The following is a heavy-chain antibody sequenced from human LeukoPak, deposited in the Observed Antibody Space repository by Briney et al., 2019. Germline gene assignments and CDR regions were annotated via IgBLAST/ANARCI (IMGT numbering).Heavy chain of an antibody. J-gene: IGHJ4*02. D-gene: IGHD6-13*01. V-gene: IGHV1-69*04. CDR3: ALGQLVLSYFDY. CDR2: IIPILGIA. CDR1: GGTFSSYA. Sequence: SVKVSCKASGGTFSSYAISWVRQAPGQGLEWMGRIIPILGIANYAQKFQGRVTITADKSTSTAYMELSSLRSEDTAVYYCALGQLVLSYFDYWGQGTLVTVSS.